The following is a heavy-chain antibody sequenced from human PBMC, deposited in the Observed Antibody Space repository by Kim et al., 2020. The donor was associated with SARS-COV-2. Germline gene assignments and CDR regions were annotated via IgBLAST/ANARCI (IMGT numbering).Heavy chain of an antibody. J-gene: IGHJ6*02. CDR2: INTDTKNP. Sequence: ASVKVSCKASGHTFINYAMSWVRQAPGQGLQWMGWINTDTKNPTYAQGFTGRFVFSLDTSVSTAYLQISSLKAEDSAVYYCARGEYPYYYYGMDVWGQGTTVTVSS. V-gene: IGHV7-4-1*02. CDR1: GHTFINYA. D-gene: IGHD2-2*01. CDR3: ARGEYPYYYYGMDV.